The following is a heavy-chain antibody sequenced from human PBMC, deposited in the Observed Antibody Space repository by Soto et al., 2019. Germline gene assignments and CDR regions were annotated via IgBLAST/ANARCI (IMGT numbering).Heavy chain of an antibody. D-gene: IGHD6-19*01. Sequence: ASVKVSCKASGYTFTSYAMHWVRQAPGQRREWMGWINAGNGNRKYSQKFQGRVTITRDTSASTAYMELSSLRSEDTAVYYCARAVAVPADFDYWGQGTLVTVSS. V-gene: IGHV1-3*01. J-gene: IGHJ4*02. CDR2: INAGNGNR. CDR3: ARAVAVPADFDY. CDR1: GYTFTSYA.